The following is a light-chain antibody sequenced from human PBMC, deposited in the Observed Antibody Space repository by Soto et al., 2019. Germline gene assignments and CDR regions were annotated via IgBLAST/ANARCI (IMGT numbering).Light chain of an antibody. CDR3: QQYKNWPPIT. CDR1: QSVSSN. V-gene: IGKV3-15*01. J-gene: IGKJ5*01. CDR2: GAS. Sequence: KVMTQSPATVSVSPGERATLSCRASQSVSSNLAWYQQKPGQAPRLLIYGASTRATGIPARFSGSGSGTEFTLTISSLQSEDFAVYYCQQYKNWPPITFGQGTRLEI.